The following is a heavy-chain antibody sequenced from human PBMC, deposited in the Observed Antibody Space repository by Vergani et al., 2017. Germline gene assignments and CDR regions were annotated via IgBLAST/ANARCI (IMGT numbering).Heavy chain of an antibody. D-gene: IGHD1-26*01. Sequence: QVQLVQSGAEVKKPGSSVKVSCKASGGTFSSYAISWVRQAPGQGLEWMGGIIPIFGTANYAQKFQGRVPITADESTSTAYMELSSLRSEETAVYYCARGSLYATDYYYYYMDVWGKGTTVTVSS. V-gene: IGHV1-69*01. J-gene: IGHJ6*03. CDR2: IIPIFGTA. CDR3: ARGSLYATDYYYYYMDV. CDR1: GGTFSSYA.